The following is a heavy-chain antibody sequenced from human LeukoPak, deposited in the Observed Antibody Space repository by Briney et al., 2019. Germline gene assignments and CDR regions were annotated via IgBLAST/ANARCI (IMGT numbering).Heavy chain of an antibody. CDR3: AKPGYCSGGSCRYYFDY. CDR2: VNSGGDDT. Sequence: PGGSLRLSCAASGFTASSTHMTWVRQAPGKGLEWVSIVNSGGDDTYYADSVKGRFTISRDNSKNTLYLQMNSLRAEDTAVYYCAKPGYCSGGSCRYYFDYWGQGTLVTVSS. V-gene: IGHV3-66*04. J-gene: IGHJ4*02. CDR1: GFTASSTH. D-gene: IGHD2-15*01.